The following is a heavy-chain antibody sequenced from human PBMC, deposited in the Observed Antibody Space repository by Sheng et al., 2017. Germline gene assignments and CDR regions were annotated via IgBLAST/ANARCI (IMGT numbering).Heavy chain of an antibody. V-gene: IGHV4-30-4*08. CDR1: GGSISSGDYY. CDR2: LLLVGGT. CDR3: ARGDDYYYYMDV. J-gene: IGHJ6*03. Sequence: QVQLQESGPGLVKPSQTLSLTCTVSGGSISSGDYYWSWIRQPPGRAWSGLGYDLLLVGGTYYNPSLKSRITMSVDTSKNQFSLNLSSVTAADTDVYFCARGDDYYYYMDVWGKGTTVTVSS.